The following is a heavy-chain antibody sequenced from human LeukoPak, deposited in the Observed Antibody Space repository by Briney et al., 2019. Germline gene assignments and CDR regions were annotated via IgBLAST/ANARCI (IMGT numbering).Heavy chain of an antibody. V-gene: IGHV4-4*07. CDR1: GDSISGYY. CDR2: IYAPGSS. D-gene: IGHD2-15*01. J-gene: IGHJ4*02. CDR3: ARDLEDFDSPANDY. Sequence: SETLSLTCTASGDSISGYYWAWIRQPAGKGLEWIGHIYAPGSSNYSPSFKSRVTMSIDMSNNQFSLRLNSVTAADTAMYYCARDLEDFDSPANDYWGKGTHVIVSP.